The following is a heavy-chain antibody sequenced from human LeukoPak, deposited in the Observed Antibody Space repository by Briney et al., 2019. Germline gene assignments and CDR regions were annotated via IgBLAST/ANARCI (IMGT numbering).Heavy chain of an antibody. CDR3: ARDGSGYYDSSGYYYDDY. CDR2: INPSGGST. Sequence: GASVKVSCKASGYTFTSYYMHWVRQAPGQGLEWMGIINPSGGSTSYAQKLQGRVTMTTDTSTSTAYMELRSLRSDDTAVYYCARDGSGYYDSSGYYYDDYWGQGTLVTVSS. D-gene: IGHD3-22*01. V-gene: IGHV1-46*01. CDR1: GYTFTSYY. J-gene: IGHJ4*02.